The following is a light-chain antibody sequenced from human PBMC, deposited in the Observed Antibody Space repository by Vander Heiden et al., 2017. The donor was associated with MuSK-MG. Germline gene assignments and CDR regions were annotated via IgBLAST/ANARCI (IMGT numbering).Light chain of an antibody. V-gene: IGKV1-5*01. CDR3: HFVFT. Sequence: DIQMTQSPSTLSASVGDRVTITCRASQTISSWLAWDQQTPGRAPKLRIYEASNFESGVQSRFSGSGSGTEFTRTCISMQPDDCETYYGHFVFTFGHGTKVDVK. CDR1: QTISSW. J-gene: IGKJ3*01. CDR2: EAS.